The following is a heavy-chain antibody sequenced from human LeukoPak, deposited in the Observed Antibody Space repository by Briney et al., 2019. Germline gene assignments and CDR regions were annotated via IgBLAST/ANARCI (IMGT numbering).Heavy chain of an antibody. CDR2: IIPIFGTA. CDR3: ARSTPDYSAFDI. D-gene: IGHD4-11*01. J-gene: IGHJ3*02. V-gene: IGHV1-69*13. CDR1: GGTFSSYA. Sequence: ATVKLSCKASGGTFSSYAISWVRESPGPGLEGMGGIIPIFGTANYAQKFQCRVTITADESTSTAYMELSSLRSEDTAVYYCARSTPDYSAFDIWGQGTMVSVSS.